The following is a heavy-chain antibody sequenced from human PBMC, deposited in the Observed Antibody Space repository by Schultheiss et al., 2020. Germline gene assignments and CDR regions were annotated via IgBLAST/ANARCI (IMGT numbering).Heavy chain of an antibody. Sequence: SQTLSLTCDVSGYSISSGYYWGWIRQPPGKGLEWIGTIYHSGSTYYNPSLKSRVTMSVDTSKNQFSLNLSSVTASDTAVYYCARSRSSGSSYAAFDIWGQGQMGTVPS. J-gene: IGHJ3*02. CDR3: ARSRSSGSSYAAFDI. CDR2: IYHSGST. D-gene: IGHD3-10*01. V-gene: IGHV4-38-2*01. CDR1: GYSISSGYY.